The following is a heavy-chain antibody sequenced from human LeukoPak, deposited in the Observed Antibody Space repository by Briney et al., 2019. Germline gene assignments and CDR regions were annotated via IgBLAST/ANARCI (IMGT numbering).Heavy chain of an antibody. V-gene: IGHV3-21*01. CDR2: IRSTGNYR. Sequence: GGSLRLSCAASGFTLSSFDMNWVRQAPGKGLEWVSSIRSTGNYRYYADSVKGRFTISRDNAKNSLYLQMNSLRAEDTAVYYCARGLSGYSSSLGYWGQGTLVTVSS. J-gene: IGHJ4*02. CDR1: GFTLSSFD. CDR3: ARGLSGYSSSLGY. D-gene: IGHD6-6*01.